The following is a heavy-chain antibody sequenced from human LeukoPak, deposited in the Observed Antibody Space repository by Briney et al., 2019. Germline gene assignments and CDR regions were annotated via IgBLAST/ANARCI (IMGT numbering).Heavy chain of an antibody. CDR2: ISSSGSTI. CDR3: ARRGPSGYRYMDV. V-gene: IGHV3-48*04. J-gene: IGHJ6*03. Sequence: GGSLRLSCAASGFTFSSYSMNWIRQAPGKGLEWVSYISSSGSTIYYADSVKGRFTISRDNAKNSLYLQMNSLRAEDTAVYYCARRGPSGYRYMDVWGKGPTVTVS. D-gene: IGHD5-18*01. CDR1: GFTFSSYS.